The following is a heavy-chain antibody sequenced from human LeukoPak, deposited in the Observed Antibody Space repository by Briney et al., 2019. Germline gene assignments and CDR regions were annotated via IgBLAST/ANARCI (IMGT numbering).Heavy chain of an antibody. CDR3: ARIGYSSSSNDY. CDR2: INQDGSVK. CDR1: GISFITYW. J-gene: IGHJ4*02. Sequence: GGSLRLSCGASGISFITYWMSWVPQAPGKGLEWVANINQDGSVKYYVDSLKGRITIYRDNAKNSVYLQMDSLRAEDTALYYCARIGYSSSSNDYWGQGTLVTVSS. D-gene: IGHD6-6*01. V-gene: IGHV3-7*01.